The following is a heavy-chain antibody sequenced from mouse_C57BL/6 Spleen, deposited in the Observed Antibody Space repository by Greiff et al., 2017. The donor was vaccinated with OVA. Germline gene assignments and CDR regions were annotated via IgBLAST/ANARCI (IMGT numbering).Heavy chain of an antibody. CDR1: GFSFNTYA. J-gene: IGHJ2*01. CDR3: VGYGSGFDY. V-gene: IGHV10-1*01. Sequence: GGGLVQPKGSLKLSCAASGFSFNTYAMNWVRQAPGKGLEWVARIRSKSNNYATYYADSVKDRFTISRDDSESMLYLQMNNLKTEDTAMYYCVGYGSGFDYWGQGTTLTVSS. D-gene: IGHD1-1*01. CDR2: IRSKSNNYAT.